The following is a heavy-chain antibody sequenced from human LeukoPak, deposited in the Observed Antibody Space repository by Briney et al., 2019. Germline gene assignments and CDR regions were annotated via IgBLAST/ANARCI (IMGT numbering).Heavy chain of an antibody. V-gene: IGHV3-30*04. CDR3: ARGKEQWLVLDAFDI. Sequence: GSLGLFCAASGFNLSSYSMHWVRQAPSQGPERVAVISYDGSNKYYADSVKGRFTISRDNSKNTLYLQMNSLRAEDTAVYYCARGKEQWLVLDAFDIWGQGTMVTVSS. CDR2: ISYDGSNK. D-gene: IGHD6-19*01. J-gene: IGHJ3*02. CDR1: GFNLSSYS.